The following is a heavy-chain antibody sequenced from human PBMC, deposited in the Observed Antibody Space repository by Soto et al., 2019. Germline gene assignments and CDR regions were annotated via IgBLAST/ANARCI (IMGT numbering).Heavy chain of an antibody. J-gene: IGHJ4*02. CDR3: ARDLMTTVTDY. V-gene: IGHV3-72*01. Sequence: EVHLVESGGGLVQPGGSLRLSCAVSGFTFSDHYMDWVRQAPGKGLEWVGRTRDKANSYTTEYAASVKGRFIISRDDSKNTLYLQMNSLKSEDTAVYYCARDLMTTVTDYWGQGTLVTVSS. D-gene: IGHD4-17*01. CDR1: GFTFSDHY. CDR2: TRDKANSYTT.